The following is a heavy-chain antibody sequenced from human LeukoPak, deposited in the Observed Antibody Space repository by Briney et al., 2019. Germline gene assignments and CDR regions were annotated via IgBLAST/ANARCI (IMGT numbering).Heavy chain of an antibody. V-gene: IGHV3-30-3*01. CDR2: ISFDVSDK. Sequence: GGSPRLSCAASGFTFSTYALHWFRQAPGKGLEWVAIISFDVSDKYYADSVKGRFTISRDNFESTLYLQMNSLGPEDTAVYYCARATSATCSGSTCFSTRFDPWGQGTLVTVSS. D-gene: IGHD2-15*01. J-gene: IGHJ5*02. CDR3: ARATSATCSGSTCFSTRFDP. CDR1: GFTFSTYA.